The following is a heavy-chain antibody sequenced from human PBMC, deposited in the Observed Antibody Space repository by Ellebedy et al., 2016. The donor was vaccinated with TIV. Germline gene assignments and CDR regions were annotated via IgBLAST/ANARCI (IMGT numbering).Heavy chain of an antibody. CDR2: VYPGDSET. CDR3: ARSSIPGISYGMDV. D-gene: IGHD6-13*01. CDR1: GNSFTYYW. Sequence: KVSCKASGNSFTYYWIGWVRQMPGKGLEWMGIVYPGDSETRYSPSFQGQVTISADKSISTAFLQWTSLKASDTAIYYCARSSIPGISYGMDVWGQGTTVTVSS. V-gene: IGHV5-51*01. J-gene: IGHJ6*02.